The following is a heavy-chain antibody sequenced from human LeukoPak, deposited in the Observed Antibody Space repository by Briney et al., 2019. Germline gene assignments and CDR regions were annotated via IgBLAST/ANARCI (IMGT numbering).Heavy chain of an antibody. V-gene: IGHV3-74*01. CDR1: GFTFTTYW. CDR2: IKYDGSTS. CDR3: ARGGCSGGSCYGMDV. D-gene: IGHD2-15*01. J-gene: IGHJ6*02. Sequence: GGSLRLSCEASGFTFTTYWIHWVRQGPGKGLVWVSRIKYDGSTSNYADSVKGRFTISRDNAKNTVYLQMNSLRAEDTAVYYCARGGCSGGSCYGMDVWSQGTTVTVSS.